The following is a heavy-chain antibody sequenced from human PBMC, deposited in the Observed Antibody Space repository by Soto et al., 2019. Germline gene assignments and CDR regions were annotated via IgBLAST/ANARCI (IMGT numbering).Heavy chain of an antibody. V-gene: IGHV3-21*01. CDR1: GFTFSSYD. Sequence: GGSLRLSCAASGFTFSSYDMSWVRQAPGKGLEWVSSISSSSTAIFYGDSVKGRFIISRDNAENSLYLQMNSLRAEDTAVYYCVRHTCPVDCYSLGYWGLGTLVTVSS. CDR3: VRHTCPVDCYSLGY. D-gene: IGHD2-21*02. J-gene: IGHJ4*02. CDR2: ISSSSTAI.